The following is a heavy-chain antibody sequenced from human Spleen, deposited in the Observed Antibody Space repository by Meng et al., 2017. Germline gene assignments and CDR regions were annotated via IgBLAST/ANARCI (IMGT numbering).Heavy chain of an antibody. J-gene: IGHJ4*02. CDR1: GGSISGGDYY. CDR3: ARATLYCSSSSCYGGFDY. Sequence: QVQLQESGPGLVKPSQTLSLTCTVLGGSISGGDYYWSWIRQPPGKGLEWIGEISHSGTTNYNPSLKSRVTISVDKSKNQFSLKLSSVTAADTAVYYCARATLYCSSSSCYGGFDYWGQGTLVTVSS. V-gene: IGHV4-30-4*01. D-gene: IGHD2-2*01. CDR2: ISHSGTT.